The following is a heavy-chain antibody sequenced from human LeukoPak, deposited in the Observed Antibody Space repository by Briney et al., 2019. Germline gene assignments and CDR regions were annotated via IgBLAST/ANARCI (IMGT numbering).Heavy chain of an antibody. CDR3: ARHSSSWYRAFDI. CDR2: IKQDGSEK. J-gene: IGHJ3*02. D-gene: IGHD6-13*01. Sequence: PGGSLRLSCAASGFTFSSYWMSWVRQVPGKGLEWVANIKQDGSEKYYVDSVKGRFTISRDNAKNSLYLQMNSLRAEDTAVYYCARHSSSWYRAFDIWGQGTMVTVSS. V-gene: IGHV3-7*01. CDR1: GFTFSSYW.